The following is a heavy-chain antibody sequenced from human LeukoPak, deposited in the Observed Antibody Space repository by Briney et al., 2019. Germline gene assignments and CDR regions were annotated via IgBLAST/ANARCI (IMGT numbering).Heavy chain of an antibody. CDR1: GGSISSGGYS. CDR3: ARENPRDAFDI. V-gene: IGHV4-30-2*01. J-gene: IGHJ3*02. Sequence: SETLSLTCAVSGGSISSGGYSWSWIRQPPGTGLEWIGYIYHSGSTYYNPSLKSRVTISVDRSKNQFSLKLSSVTAADTAVYYCARENPRDAFDIWGQGTMVTVSS. CDR2: IYHSGST.